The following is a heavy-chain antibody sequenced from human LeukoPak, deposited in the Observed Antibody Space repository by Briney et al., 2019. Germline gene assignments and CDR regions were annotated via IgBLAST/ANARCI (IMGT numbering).Heavy chain of an antibody. D-gene: IGHD2-2*01. CDR3: ASGYQLPYFDY. J-gene: IGHJ4*02. Sequence: SETLSLTCAVYGGSFSGYYWSWIRQPPGKGLEWIGEINHSGSTNYNPSLKSRVTISVDTSKNQFSLKLSSVTAADTAVYYCASGYQLPYFDYWGQGTLVTVSS. V-gene: IGHV4-34*01. CDR1: GGSFSGYY. CDR2: INHSGST.